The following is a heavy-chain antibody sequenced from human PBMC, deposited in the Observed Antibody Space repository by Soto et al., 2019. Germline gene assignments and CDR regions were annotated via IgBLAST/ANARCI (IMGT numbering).Heavy chain of an antibody. V-gene: IGHV4-31*03. D-gene: IGHD6-6*01. CDR2: IYNSEIT. J-gene: IGHJ4*02. CDR1: GASISSGGYY. CDR3: ARNRPADY. Sequence: QVQLQESGPGLVKPSQTLSLTCTVSGASISSGGYYWSWIRQHPGKGLEWIGYIYNSEITYYSPSLKSRIAISADTSKNQFSLRLSAVTAADTAVYYCARNRPADYWGQGNLVTVSS.